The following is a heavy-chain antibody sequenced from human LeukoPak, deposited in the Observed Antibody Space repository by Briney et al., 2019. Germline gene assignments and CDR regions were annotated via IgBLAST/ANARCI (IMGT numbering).Heavy chain of an antibody. D-gene: IGHD3-22*01. CDR1: GYTFTSYG. CDR2: ISAYNGNA. J-gene: IGHJ3*02. V-gene: IGHV1-18*01. CDR3: ARDRVTMIVVVGLSNAFDI. Sequence: ASVKVSCKASGYTFTSYGISWVRQAPGQGLEWMGWISAYNGNANYAQKFQGRVTMTTDTSTSTAYMELTSLRSDDTAVYYCARDRVTMIVVVGLSNAFDIWGQGIMVTVSS.